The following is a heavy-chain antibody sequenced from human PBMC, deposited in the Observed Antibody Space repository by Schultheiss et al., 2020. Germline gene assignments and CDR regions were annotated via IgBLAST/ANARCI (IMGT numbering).Heavy chain of an antibody. CDR1: GYTFTTFH. J-gene: IGHJ4*02. Sequence: ASVKVSCKASGYTFTTFHFNWVRQATGQGFEWMGWMDPISGYARYTQKFQGRVTMTRDTSISTAYLELSNLSSEDTAIYYCARGPSGVADYWGQGTLVTVSS. V-gene: IGHV1-8*01. CDR3: ARGPSGVADY. CDR2: MDPISGYA. D-gene: IGHD1-26*01.